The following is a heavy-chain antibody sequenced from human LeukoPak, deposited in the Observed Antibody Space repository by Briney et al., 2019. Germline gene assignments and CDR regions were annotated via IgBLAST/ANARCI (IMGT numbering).Heavy chain of an antibody. Sequence: SETLPLTCTVSGGSVSSGSYYWSWIRQPPGKGLEWIGYIYYSGGTNYNPSLKSRVTISVDTSKNQFSLKLSSVTAADTAVYYCARGGNYGDYDGYFDYWGQGTLVTVSS. CDR1: GGSVSSGSYY. D-gene: IGHD4-17*01. V-gene: IGHV4-61*01. J-gene: IGHJ4*02. CDR3: ARGGNYGDYDGYFDY. CDR2: IYYSGGT.